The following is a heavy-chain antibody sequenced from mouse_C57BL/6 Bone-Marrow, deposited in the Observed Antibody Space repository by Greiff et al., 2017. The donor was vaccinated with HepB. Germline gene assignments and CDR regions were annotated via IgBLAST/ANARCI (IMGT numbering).Heavy chain of an antibody. CDR2: ISYDGSN. CDR3: ARDRYYGSYYAMDY. J-gene: IGHJ4*01. Sequence: ESGPGLVKPSQSLSLTCSVPGYSITSGYYWNWIRQFPGNKLEWMGYISYDGSNNYNPSLKNRISITRDTSKNQFFLKLNSVTTEDTATYYCARDRYYGSYYAMDYWGQGTSVTVSS. CDR1: GYSITSGYY. V-gene: IGHV3-6*01. D-gene: IGHD1-1*01.